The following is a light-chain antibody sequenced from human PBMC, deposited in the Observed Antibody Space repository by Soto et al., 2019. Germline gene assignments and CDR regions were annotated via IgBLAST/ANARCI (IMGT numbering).Light chain of an antibody. Sequence: DIKMTQSPSSLSASVGDRVTITCRASQGISNSLAWYQQKPGRVPELLIYAASTLQYGVPSLFSGSGYGTDFTLTISSLRPEDVATYYSQKYNSAPLTCGGGTKVEIK. CDR3: QKYNSAPLT. V-gene: IGKV1-27*01. J-gene: IGKJ4*01. CDR1: QGISNS. CDR2: AAS.